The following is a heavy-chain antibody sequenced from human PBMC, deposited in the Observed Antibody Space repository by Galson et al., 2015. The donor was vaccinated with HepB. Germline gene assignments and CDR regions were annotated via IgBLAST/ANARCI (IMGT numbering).Heavy chain of an antibody. J-gene: IGHJ4*02. Sequence: SLRLSCAASGFTFSSYAMHWVRQAPGKGLEWVAVISYDGSNKYYADSVKGRFTISRDNSKNTLYLQMNSLRAEDTAVYYCARPRVGLLGADYWGQGTLVTVSS. CDR2: ISYDGSNK. V-gene: IGHV3-30-3*01. D-gene: IGHD7-27*01. CDR1: GFTFSSYA. CDR3: ARPRVGLLGADY.